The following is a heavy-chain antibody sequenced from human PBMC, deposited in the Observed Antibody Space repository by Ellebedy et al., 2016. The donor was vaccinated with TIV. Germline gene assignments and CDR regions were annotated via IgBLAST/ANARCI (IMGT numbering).Heavy chain of an antibody. D-gene: IGHD4-17*01. J-gene: IGHJ2*01. V-gene: IGHV4-34*01. Sequence: MPGGSLRLSCAVYGGSFRGYYWNRIRQPPGKGLEWIGEINDSGTTNYSPSLKSRVTISIDTSNSQFSLKLNSLTAADTAVYYCVRAGDYGDYFGGWALFDLWGRGTLISVSS. CDR1: GGSFRGYY. CDR2: INDSGTT. CDR3: VRAGDYGDYFGGWALFDL.